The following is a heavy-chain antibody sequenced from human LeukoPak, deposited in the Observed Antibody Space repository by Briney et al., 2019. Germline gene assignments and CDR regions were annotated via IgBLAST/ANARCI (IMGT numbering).Heavy chain of an antibody. J-gene: IGHJ4*02. D-gene: IGHD2-2*01. V-gene: IGHV3-21*01. CDR3: AREIVSRTCFDY. Sequence: GGSLRLSCAASGFAFSRYSMNWVRQAPGKGLEWVSSISSSSGYIYYADSVKGRFTISRDNAKNSLYLQMNSLGAEDTAVYYCAREIVSRTCFDYWGEGELVTVSS. CDR1: GFAFSRYS. CDR2: ISSSSGYI.